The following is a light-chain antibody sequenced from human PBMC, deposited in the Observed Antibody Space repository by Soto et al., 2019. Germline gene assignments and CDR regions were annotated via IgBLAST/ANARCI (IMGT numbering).Light chain of an antibody. CDR3: SAYTSRSTLAV. V-gene: IGLV2-14*01. CDR2: DVS. Sequence: QSALTQPASVSGSPGQSITISCTGTSRDVGGYNYVSWYQQHPGKAPKLMIYDVSNRPSGVSNRFSGSKSGNTASLTTSGIQAEDEVEYYCSAYTSRSTLAVFGGGTQLTVL. CDR1: SRDVGGYNY. J-gene: IGLJ2*01.